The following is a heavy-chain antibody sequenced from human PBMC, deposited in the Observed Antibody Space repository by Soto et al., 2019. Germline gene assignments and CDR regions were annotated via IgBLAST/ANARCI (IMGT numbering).Heavy chain of an antibody. CDR1: GFTFSYYW. V-gene: IGHV3-74*01. CDR2: ISPSGSAT. D-gene: IGHD3-10*01. CDR3: TRSVHRAYGSGCLFTYCFDF. Sequence: EVQVVESGGNLVQPGGSLRLSCAASGFTFSYYWIHWVRQVPGKGLVWVARISPSGSATVYADSVKGRFTISRDNVENMLSLQMNNLRGEYTALFYCTRSVHRAYGSGCLFTYCFDFGGQGTLVTVSS. J-gene: IGHJ4*02.